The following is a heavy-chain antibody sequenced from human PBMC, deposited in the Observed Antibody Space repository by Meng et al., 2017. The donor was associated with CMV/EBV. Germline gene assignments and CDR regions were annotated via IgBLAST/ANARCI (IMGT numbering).Heavy chain of an antibody. CDR2: IYPGDSDT. V-gene: IGHV5-51*01. CDR3: ARESRMFDY. J-gene: IGHJ4*02. CDR1: GYSFTNYW. Sequence: GESRKSSCKGSGYSFTNYWVAWVRQMPGKGLEWMGIIYPGDSDTRYSPSFKGQVTISADKSISTAYLQWSSLKASDTAMYYSARESRMFDYWGQGTRVTVSS.